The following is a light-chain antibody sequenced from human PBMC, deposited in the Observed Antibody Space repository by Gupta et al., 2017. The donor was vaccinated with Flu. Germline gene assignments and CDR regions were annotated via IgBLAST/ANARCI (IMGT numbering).Light chain of an antibody. CDR1: QSIYEY. Sequence: PPSLSASVGDRVTITCRASQSIYEYVNWYQQKPGEAPRLLIYAASTLQGGVPSRFSGSGSGSAFTLTITRLQPEDLATYYCQQAYKSPQTFGQGTTV. V-gene: IGKV1-39*01. CDR3: QQAYKSPQT. CDR2: AAS. J-gene: IGKJ1*01.